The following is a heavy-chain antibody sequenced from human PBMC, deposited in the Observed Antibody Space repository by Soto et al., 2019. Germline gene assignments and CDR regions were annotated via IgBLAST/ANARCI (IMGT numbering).Heavy chain of an antibody. V-gene: IGHV2-70*12. CDR1: GFSLSSTGMC. CDR2: IDWADDK. Sequence: SGPTLVNPTQTLTLTCAFSGFSLSSTGMCVSWIRQPPGRALEWLALIDWADDKYYSTSLKTRLTISKDASINQVVLTMADMDPADTAIYYCARVVAAGAYYYYGMDVWGPGTTVTVSS. D-gene: IGHD2-2*01. CDR3: ARVVAAGAYYYYGMDV. J-gene: IGHJ6*02.